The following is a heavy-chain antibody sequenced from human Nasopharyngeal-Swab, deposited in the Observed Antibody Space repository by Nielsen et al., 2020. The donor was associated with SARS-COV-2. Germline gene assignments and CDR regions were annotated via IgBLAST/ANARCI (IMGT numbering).Heavy chain of an antibody. J-gene: IGHJ4*02. V-gene: IGHV5-51*01. CDR2: MYPRDSDT. D-gene: IGHD1-7*01. CDR3: ATAYNGNYYWDY. Sequence: GSLKISCKGSGYSFSSYWIGWVRQMPGKGLEWMGIMYPRDSDTRYSPSFQGQVTISADKSISTAYLQWSSLKASDTAMYYCATAYNGNYYWDYWGQGTLVTVPS. CDR1: GYSFSSYW.